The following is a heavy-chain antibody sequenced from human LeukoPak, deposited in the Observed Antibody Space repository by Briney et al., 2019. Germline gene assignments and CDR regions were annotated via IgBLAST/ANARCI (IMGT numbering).Heavy chain of an antibody. J-gene: IGHJ6*02. CDR2: IRSKANSYAT. CDR1: GFTFSGSA. Sequence: GGSLKLPCAASGFTFSGSAMHWVRQASGKGLEWVGRIRSKANSYATAYAASVKGRFTISRDDSKNTAYLQMNSLKTEDTAVYYCTRQGMDVWGQGTTVTVSS. V-gene: IGHV3-73*01. CDR3: TRQGMDV.